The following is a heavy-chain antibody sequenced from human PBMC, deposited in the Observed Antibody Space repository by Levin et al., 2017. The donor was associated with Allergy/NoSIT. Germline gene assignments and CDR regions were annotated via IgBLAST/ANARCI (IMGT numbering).Heavy chain of an antibody. V-gene: IGHV5-51*01. J-gene: IGHJ6*02. Sequence: ASVKVSCKASGYSFSSYWIGWVRQMPGKGREWMGIIYPGDSDTRYSPSFQGQVTISADKSISTAYLQWSSLKASDTAMYFCARNDAVAGSQSGMDVWGQGTTVTVFS. CDR1: GYSFSSYW. D-gene: IGHD6-19*01. CDR2: IYPGDSDT. CDR3: ARNDAVAGSQSGMDV.